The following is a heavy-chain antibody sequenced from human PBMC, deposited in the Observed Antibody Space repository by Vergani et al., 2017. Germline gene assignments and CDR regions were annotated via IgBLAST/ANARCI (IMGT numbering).Heavy chain of an antibody. CDR2: ISYSGST. CDR1: GGSISSYY. J-gene: IGHJ5*02. CDR3: ARDLTSYYSGSYYNWFDP. V-gene: IGHV4-59*01. Sequence: QVQLQESGPGLVKPSETLSLTCTVSGGSISSYYWSWIRQPSGQGLEWIGYISYSGSTNYNPSLKSRVNISVDTSKNQFSLKLSSVTAADTAVYYCARDLTSYYSGSYYNWFDPWGQGTLVTVSS. D-gene: IGHD1-26*01.